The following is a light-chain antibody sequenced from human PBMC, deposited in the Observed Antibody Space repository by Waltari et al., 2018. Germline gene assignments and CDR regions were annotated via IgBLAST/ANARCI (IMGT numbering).Light chain of an antibody. J-gene: IGKJ2*01. Sequence: DIQMTQSPSSLSASVGDRVTITCRASQSISSYLNCYQQKPGKAPKLQIYAASSLQSWFPSRFSGSGSGTDFTLTINSLQPEDFATYYCQQSYSTPYTFGQGTKLEIK. CDR3: QQSYSTPYT. V-gene: IGKV1-39*01. CDR1: QSISSY. CDR2: AAS.